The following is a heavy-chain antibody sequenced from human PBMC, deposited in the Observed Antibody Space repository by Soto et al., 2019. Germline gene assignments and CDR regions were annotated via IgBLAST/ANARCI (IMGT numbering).Heavy chain of an antibody. CDR2: IYYSGST. J-gene: IGHJ5*02. CDR1: GGSISSGGYY. V-gene: IGHV4-31*03. Sequence: SETLSLTYTVSGGSISSGGYYWSWIRQHPGKGLEWIGYIYYSGSTYYNPSLKSRVTISVDTSKNQFSLKLSSVTAADTAVYYCARDRRHCSGGSCYEYNWFDPWGQGTLVTVSS. CDR3: ARDRRHCSGGSCYEYNWFDP. D-gene: IGHD2-15*01.